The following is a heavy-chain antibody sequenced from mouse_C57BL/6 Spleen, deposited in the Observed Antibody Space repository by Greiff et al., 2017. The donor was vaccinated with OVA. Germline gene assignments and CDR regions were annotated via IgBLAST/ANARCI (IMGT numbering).Heavy chain of an antibody. J-gene: IGHJ4*01. Sequence: EVHLVESGPGLANPSQTLSLPCSVTGYSITSAYWNWIRKFPGNKLEYMGYISYSGSTYFNPSLKSRISITRDTSKNQYYLQLNAVTTEDTATYYCARWNDYYAMDYWGQGTSVTVSS. V-gene: IGHV3-8*01. CDR3: ARWNDYYAMDY. CDR2: ISYSGST. CDR1: GYSITSAY.